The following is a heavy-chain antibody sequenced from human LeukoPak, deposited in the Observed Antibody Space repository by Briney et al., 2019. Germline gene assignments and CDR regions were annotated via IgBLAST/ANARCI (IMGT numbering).Heavy chain of an antibody. J-gene: IGHJ4*02. V-gene: IGHV4-38-2*02. CDR1: GYSISSGYY. Sequence: SETLSLTCTVSGYSISSGYYWGWIRQPPGKGLEWIGSIYHSGSTYYNPSHKSRVTISVDTSKNQFSLKLSSVTAADTAVFYCAREAQHYGSGSYLDYWGQGTLVTVSS. CDR3: AREAQHYGSGSYLDY. D-gene: IGHD3-10*01. CDR2: IYHSGST.